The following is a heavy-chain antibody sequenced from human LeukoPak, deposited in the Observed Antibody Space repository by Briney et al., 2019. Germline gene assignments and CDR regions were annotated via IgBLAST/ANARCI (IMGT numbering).Heavy chain of an antibody. CDR2: IYYSGST. V-gene: IGHV4-39*01. CDR3: ASNGSGSYFWFDP. D-gene: IGHD3-10*01. J-gene: IGHJ5*02. CDR1: GGSISSSSYY. Sequence: SETLSLTCTVSGGSISSSSYYWGWIRQPPGKGLEWIGSIYYSGSTYYNPSLKSRVTISVDASKNQFSLKLSSVTAADTAVYYCASNGSGSYFWFDPWGQGTLVTVSS.